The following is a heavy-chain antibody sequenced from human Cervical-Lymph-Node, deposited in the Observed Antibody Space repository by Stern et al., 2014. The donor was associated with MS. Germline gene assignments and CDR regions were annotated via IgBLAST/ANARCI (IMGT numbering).Heavy chain of an antibody. Sequence: VQLLESGPRLVKPSQTLSLTCTVSGGSIRSGGFYCTWVRQPAGKGPEWIGRMYATGGSTYNPSLQSRATIAVDTSKTHFSLPLSSVTAADTAIYYCVRDHDYYGMDVWGQGTTVTVSS. J-gene: IGHJ6*02. CDR2: MYATGGS. CDR1: GGSIRSGGFY. CDR3: VRDHDYYGMDV. V-gene: IGHV4-61*02.